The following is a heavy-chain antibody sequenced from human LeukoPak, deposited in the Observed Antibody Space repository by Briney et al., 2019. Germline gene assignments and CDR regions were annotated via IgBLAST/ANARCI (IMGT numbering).Heavy chain of an antibody. D-gene: IGHD4-17*01. CDR2: IYHSGST. J-gene: IGHJ4*02. CDR1: GGSISSGGYS. CDR3: ARVGFYGDFDY. V-gene: IGHV4-30-2*01. Sequence: SGTLSLTCAVSGGSISSGGYSWSWLRQPPGKGLEWIGYIYHSGSTYYNPSLKSRVTISVDRSKNQFSLKLSSVTAADTAVYYCARVGFYGDFDYWGQGTLVTVSS.